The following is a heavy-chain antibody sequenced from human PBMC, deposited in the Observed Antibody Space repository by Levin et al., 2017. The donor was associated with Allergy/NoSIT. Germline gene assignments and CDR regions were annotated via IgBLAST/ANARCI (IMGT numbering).Heavy chain of an antibody. D-gene: IGHD5-18*01. CDR2: ISSSSSYT. CDR1: GFTFSDYY. CDR3: ARVRGYSYGPDY. J-gene: IGHJ4*02. Sequence: GGSLRLSCAASGFTFSDYYMSWIRQAPGKGLEWVSYISSSSSYTNYADSVKGRFTISRDNAKNSLYLQMNSLRAEDTAVYYCARVRGYSYGPDYWGQGTLVTVSS. V-gene: IGHV3-11*05.